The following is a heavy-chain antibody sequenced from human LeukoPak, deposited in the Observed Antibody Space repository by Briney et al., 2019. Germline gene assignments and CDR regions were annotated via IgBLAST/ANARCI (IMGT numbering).Heavy chain of an antibody. D-gene: IGHD4-23*01. J-gene: IGHJ5*02. CDR3: ATSPGADYGGDHWFDP. V-gene: IGHV4-39*01. CDR1: GGSITSNLYY. Sequence: PSETLSLTCTVSGGSITSNLYYWGWIRQPPGKGLEWTGSISYGGSTHYNPSLKSRVTMSVDTSKNQFSLKLRSVTATDTAVYHCATSPGADYGGDHWFDPWGQGTLVTVSS. CDR2: ISYGGST.